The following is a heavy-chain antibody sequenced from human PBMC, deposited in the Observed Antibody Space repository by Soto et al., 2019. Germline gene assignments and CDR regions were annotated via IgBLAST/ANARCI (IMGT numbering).Heavy chain of an antibody. J-gene: IGHJ4*02. CDR1: GFKFSNFA. CDR2: INGGGGHT. V-gene: IGHV3-23*01. D-gene: IGHD1-26*01. Sequence: EVQLLQSGGGLVHPGGSLRLSCAASGFKFSNFAMRWIRQAPGKGLEWVSGINGGGGHTDYADSVKGRFTISRDNSKNTLDLQMSSLRAEDTAVYYCATAHWVYSRTWFFFDYWGQGSLVTVSS. CDR3: ATAHWVYSRTWFFFDY.